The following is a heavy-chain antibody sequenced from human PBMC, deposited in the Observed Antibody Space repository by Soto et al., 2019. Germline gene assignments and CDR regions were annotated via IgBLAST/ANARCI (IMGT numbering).Heavy chain of an antibody. V-gene: IGHV1-2*02. CDR3: ARSPYSIDGDGQHYYYGMDL. CDR1: GFTFSAFS. Sequence: QVQLVQSGVAVKRPGASVKASCDPPGFTFSAFSLPGLRRAPGQGFKGMGWIKPNRVNTGYAQKFKGRVTLPWDTSSSAGYMDLIRLRSDDTAVYYCARSPYSIDGDGQHYYYGMDLWGLGTTVTVSS. D-gene: IGHD2-15*01. J-gene: IGHJ6*02. CDR2: IKPNRVNT.